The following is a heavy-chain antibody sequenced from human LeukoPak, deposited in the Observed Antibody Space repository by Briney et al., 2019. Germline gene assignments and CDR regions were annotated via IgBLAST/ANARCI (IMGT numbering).Heavy chain of an antibody. CDR1: GYNFTSYW. J-gene: IGHJ3*02. D-gene: IGHD3-22*01. V-gene: IGHV5-51*01. CDR2: IYPGDSHP. Sequence: GESLKISCKGSGYNFTSYWIGWVRRMPGKGLEWMGIIYPGDSHPRYSPSFQGHVTISADKSVTTAYLQWSSLKASDTAIYYCARRVNYYDSSGYYYQGAFDIWDQGTMVTVSS. CDR3: ARRVNYYDSSGYYYQGAFDI.